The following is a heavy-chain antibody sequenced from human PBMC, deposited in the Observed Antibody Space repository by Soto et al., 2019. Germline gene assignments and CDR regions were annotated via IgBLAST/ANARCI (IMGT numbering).Heavy chain of an antibody. CDR2: IYHSGST. J-gene: IGHJ1*01. Sequence: PSETLSLTCAVSGGSISSGGYSWSWIRQPPGKGLEWIGYIYHSGSTYYNPSLKSRVTISVDRSKNQFSLKLSSVTAADTAVYYCARGDNSIAARWVEYFQHWGQGTLVTVSS. D-gene: IGHD6-6*01. V-gene: IGHV4-30-2*01. CDR3: ARGDNSIAARWVEYFQH. CDR1: GGSISSGGYS.